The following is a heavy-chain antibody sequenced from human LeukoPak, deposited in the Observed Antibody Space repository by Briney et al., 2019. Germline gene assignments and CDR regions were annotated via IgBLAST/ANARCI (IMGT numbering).Heavy chain of an antibody. J-gene: IGHJ1*01. V-gene: IGHV3-23*01. Sequence: PGGSLRLSCTVSGFDLTTYAMTWVRQAPAKGLEWVSSIRIGGGGTYYADSVKGRFTISRTNSENRLYLQMNSLRADDSGVYYCATYRSGGGGYYSGLEHWGQGTQVTVSS. CDR3: ATYRSGGGGYYSGLEH. D-gene: IGHD2-15*01. CDR2: IRIGGGGT. CDR1: GFDLTTYA.